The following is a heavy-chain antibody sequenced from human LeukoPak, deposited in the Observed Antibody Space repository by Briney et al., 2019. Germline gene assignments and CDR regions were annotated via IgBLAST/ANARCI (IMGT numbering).Heavy chain of an antibody. CDR2: IYYSGST. D-gene: IGHD6-13*01. Sequence: SETLSLTCTVSGASFSSSTYYWGWIRQPPGKGLEWIGSIYYSGSTYYNPSLKSRVTMSVDTSKNQFSLKLGSVTAADTAVYYCARHAGGISATGTRPFDYWGQGTLVTVSS. CDR3: ARHAGGISATGTRPFDY. CDR1: GASFSSSTYY. V-gene: IGHV4-39*01. J-gene: IGHJ4*02.